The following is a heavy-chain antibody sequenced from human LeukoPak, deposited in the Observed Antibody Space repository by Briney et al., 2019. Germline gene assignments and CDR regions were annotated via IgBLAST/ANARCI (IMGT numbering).Heavy chain of an antibody. CDR2: INTNNGNP. Sequence: KVSCKACGFIFTKYGINWVRQAPGQGGEGMGWINTNNGNPTYAQGFTGGFVFSLDTSVSTAYLQFSSLKAEDTAVYYCARAAPRFWSFYYWGQGTLVTVSS. CDR1: GFIFTKYG. J-gene: IGHJ4*02. CDR3: ARAAPRFWSFYY. D-gene: IGHD2-8*02. V-gene: IGHV7-4-1*02.